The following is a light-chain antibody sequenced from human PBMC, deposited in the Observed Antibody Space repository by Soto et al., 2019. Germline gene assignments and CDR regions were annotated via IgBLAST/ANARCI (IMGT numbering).Light chain of an antibody. Sequence: QSALTQPASVSASPGQSITISCTGTSSDVGGSNFVSWYQQHPGKPPKLIIYDVATRPSGVSNCFSGSKSGSTASLIISRLQTEDEADYYCVSFTASTTYVFGSGTKVTVL. V-gene: IGLV2-14*03. J-gene: IGLJ1*01. CDR2: DVA. CDR3: VSFTASTTYV. CDR1: SSDVGGSNF.